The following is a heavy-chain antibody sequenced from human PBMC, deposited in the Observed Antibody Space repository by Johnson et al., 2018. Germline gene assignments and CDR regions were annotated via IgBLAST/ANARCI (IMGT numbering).Heavy chain of an antibody. CDR1: GFTFSNYG. Sequence: QVQLVQSGGGVVQPGRSLRLSCAASGFTFSNYGIHWVRQAPGKGLEWVSVIYSGGSPYYADSVKGRFTISRDNSKNTLYLQKNSLRAEDTAVYYCAREVEGAFDIWGQGTMVTVSS. V-gene: IGHV3-NL1*01. D-gene: IGHD5-24*01. J-gene: IGHJ3*02. CDR2: IYSGGSP. CDR3: AREVEGAFDI.